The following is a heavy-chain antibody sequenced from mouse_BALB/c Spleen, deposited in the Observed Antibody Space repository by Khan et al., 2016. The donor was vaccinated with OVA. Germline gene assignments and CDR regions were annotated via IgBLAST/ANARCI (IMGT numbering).Heavy chain of an antibody. CDR3: TRDRIDY. V-gene: IGHV1-7*01. J-gene: IGHJ2*01. Sequence: QVQLKESGAELAKPGASVKMSCKASGYTFTTYWMHWVKQRPGQGLEWIGYINPTSGYTDYNEKFKDRATLSVDKSSSTAYIQLSSLTSEDSAVYHCTRDRIDYWGQGTTLTVSA. CDR2: INPTSGYT. CDR1: GYTFTTYW.